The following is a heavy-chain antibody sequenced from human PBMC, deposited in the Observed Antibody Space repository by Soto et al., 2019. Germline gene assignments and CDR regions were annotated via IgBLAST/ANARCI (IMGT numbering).Heavy chain of an antibody. CDR2: IIPIFGTA. CDR1: GGTFSSYA. CDR3: ARHRHPRGTVGATSPLDP. D-gene: IGHD1-26*01. V-gene: IGHV1-69*13. J-gene: IGHJ5*02. Sequence: SVKVSCKASGGTFSSYAISWVRQAPGQGLEWMGGIIPIFGTANYAQKFQGRVTITADESTSTAYMELSSLRAEDTAVYFCARHRHPRGTVGATSPLDPWGQGTQVTVSS.